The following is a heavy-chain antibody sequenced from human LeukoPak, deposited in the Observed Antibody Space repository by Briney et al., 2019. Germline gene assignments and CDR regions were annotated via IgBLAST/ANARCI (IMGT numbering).Heavy chain of an antibody. CDR3: ARGPPQLSPNYFDY. CDR2: INHRGST. D-gene: IGHD6-13*01. CDR1: GGSFSGYY. Sequence: KPSETLSLTCAVYGGSFSGYYWSWIRQPPGKGLEWIGEINHRGSTNYNPSLKRRVPQSVDPPKNQFSLKPSSVTAAGPGVYYRARGPPQLSPNYFDYWGQGTLVTASS. J-gene: IGHJ4*02. V-gene: IGHV4-34*01.